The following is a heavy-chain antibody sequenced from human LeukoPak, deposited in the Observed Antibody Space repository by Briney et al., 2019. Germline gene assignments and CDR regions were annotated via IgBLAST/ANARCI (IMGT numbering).Heavy chain of an antibody. V-gene: IGHV3-30-3*01. D-gene: IGHD3-22*01. CDR3: ATARPIDYYDSSGYSPTPEY. CDR1: GFTFSSYE. CDR2: ISYDGSNK. Sequence: GGSLRLSCAASGFTFSSYEMHWVRQAPGKGLEWVAVISYDGSNKYYADSVKGRFTISRDNSKNTLCLQMNSLRAEDTAVYYCATARPIDYYDSSGYSPTPEYWGQGTLVTVSS. J-gene: IGHJ4*02.